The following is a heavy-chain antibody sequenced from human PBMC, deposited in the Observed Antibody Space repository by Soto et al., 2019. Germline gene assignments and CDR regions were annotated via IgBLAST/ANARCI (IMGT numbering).Heavy chain of an antibody. D-gene: IGHD3-22*01. J-gene: IGHJ4*02. CDR3: ARDQAPLFGNYYDSSGSYYFDY. CDR1: GFVFSASA. V-gene: IGHV3-73*01. Sequence: GGSLRLSCAASGFVFSASAMHWVRQAPGKRPEWVGRIRSEAHSYATGYSASLKGRFTISRDDSKNTAYLQMTGLETGDTAVYYCARDQAPLFGNYYDSSGSYYFDYWGQGTLVTVSS. CDR2: IRSEAHSYAT.